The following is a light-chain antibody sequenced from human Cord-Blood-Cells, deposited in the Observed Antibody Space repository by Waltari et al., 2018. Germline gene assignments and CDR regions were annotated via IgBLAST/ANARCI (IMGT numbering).Light chain of an antibody. CDR1: ALQKQY. CDR3: QSADSSGTYVV. Sequence: SYELTQPPSVSVYPGQTARITCSGAALQKQYDFWYQQKPGQAPVLVIYKDSERPSGIPERFSGSSSGTTVTLTISGVQAEDKADYYCQSADSSGTYVVFGGGTKLTVL. CDR2: KDS. J-gene: IGLJ2*01. V-gene: IGLV3-25*02.